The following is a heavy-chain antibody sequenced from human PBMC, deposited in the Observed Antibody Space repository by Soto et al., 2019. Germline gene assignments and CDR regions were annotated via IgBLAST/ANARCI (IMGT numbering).Heavy chain of an antibody. V-gene: IGHV3-15*01. D-gene: IGHD1-26*01. CDR1: GFTFSNAW. CDR3: TTGRSRPELPNYYYYGMDV. J-gene: IGHJ6*02. Sequence: GGSLRLSCAASGFTFSNAWMSWVRQAPGKGLEWVGRIKSKTDGGTTDYAAPVKGRFTISRDDSKNTLYLQMNSLKTEDTAVYYCTTGRSRPELPNYYYYGMDVWGQGTTVTVSS. CDR2: IKSKTDGGTT.